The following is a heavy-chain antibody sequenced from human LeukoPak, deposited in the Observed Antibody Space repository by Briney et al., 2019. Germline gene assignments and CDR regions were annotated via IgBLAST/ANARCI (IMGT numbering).Heavy chain of an antibody. D-gene: IGHD6-19*01. Sequence: PGGSLRLSCAASGFTVTSNYMSWVRQAPGKGLEWVSVIYSGGVTYYADSVKGRFTISRDNRKNTLFLQMNSLRAEDTAVYYCAREFSGRDGFFDCWGQGTLVTVSS. CDR2: IYSGGVT. V-gene: IGHV3-66*02. CDR3: AREFSGRDGFFDC. J-gene: IGHJ4*02. CDR1: GFTVTSNY.